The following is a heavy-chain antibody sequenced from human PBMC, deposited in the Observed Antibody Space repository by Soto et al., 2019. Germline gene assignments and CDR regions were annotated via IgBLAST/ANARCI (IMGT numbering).Heavy chain of an antibody. D-gene: IGHD2-15*01. CDR1: GGSLTNYG. V-gene: IGHV1-69*12. CDR3: ARGAATKLGVTNYYGMDV. Sequence: QVQLVQSGAEVKKPGSSVKVSCKASGGSLTNYGVSWVRQAPGQGLEWMGGIIPVFGTANYAQKFQGRVTIAEDESKSTVFMDVRSLRSEDTAVYYCARGAATKLGVTNYYGMDVWGQGTTVTVSS. CDR2: IIPVFGTA. J-gene: IGHJ6*02.